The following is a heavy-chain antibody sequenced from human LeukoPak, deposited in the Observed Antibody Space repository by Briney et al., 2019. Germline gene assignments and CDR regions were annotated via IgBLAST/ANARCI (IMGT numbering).Heavy chain of an antibody. J-gene: IGHJ4*02. V-gene: IGHV3-23*01. Sequence: GGSLKLSCAASGFTFSSYAMSWVRQAPGKGLEWVSAISGSGGSTYYAESVKGRFTISRDNSKNTPYLQMNSLRADDTAVYYCAHTDSDYDYVWGSYRQIKLDYWGQGTLVTVSS. CDR1: GFTFSSYA. CDR3: AHTDSDYDYVWGSYRQIKLDY. CDR2: ISGSGGST. D-gene: IGHD3-16*02.